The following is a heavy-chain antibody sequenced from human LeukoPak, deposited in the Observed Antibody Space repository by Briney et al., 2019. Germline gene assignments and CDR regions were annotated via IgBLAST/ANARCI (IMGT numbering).Heavy chain of an antibody. CDR2: ISSSSSYT. V-gene: IGHV3-11*06. D-gene: IGHD5-12*01. CDR3: ARTTETGGYSGYDLDY. CDR1: GFTFSDCY. J-gene: IGHJ4*02. Sequence: GGSLRLSCAASGFTFSDCYMSWIRQAPGKGLEWVSYISSSSSYTNYADSVKGRFTISRDNAKNSLYLQMNSLRAEDTAVYYCARTTETGGYSGYDLDYWGQGTLVTVSS.